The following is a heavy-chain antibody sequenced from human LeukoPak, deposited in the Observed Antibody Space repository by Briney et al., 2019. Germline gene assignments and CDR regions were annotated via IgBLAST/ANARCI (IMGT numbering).Heavy chain of an antibody. D-gene: IGHD3-9*01. Sequence: SETLSLTCTVSGGSISSGDYYWSWLRQPPGKGLEWIGYIYYSGSTYYNPSLKSRVTISVDTSKDQFSLKLSSVTAADTAVYYCARDRVLTGSKDYYYYGMDVWGKGTTVTVSS. CDR3: ARDRVLTGSKDYYYYGMDV. V-gene: IGHV4-30-4*01. CDR2: IYYSGST. J-gene: IGHJ6*04. CDR1: GGSISSGDYY.